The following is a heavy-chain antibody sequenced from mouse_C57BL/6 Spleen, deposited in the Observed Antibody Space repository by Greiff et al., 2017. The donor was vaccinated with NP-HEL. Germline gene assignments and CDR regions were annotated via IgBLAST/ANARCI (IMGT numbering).Heavy chain of an antibody. CDR2: INYDGSST. D-gene: IGHD1-1*01. CDR1: GFTFSDYY. Sequence: EVQLVESEGGLVQPGSSMKLSCTASGFTFSDYYMAWVRQVPEKGLEWVANINYDGSSTYYLDSLKSRFIISRDNAKNILYLQMSSLKSEDTATYYCARSPGSSPWYFDVWGTGTTVTVSS. J-gene: IGHJ1*03. V-gene: IGHV5-16*01. CDR3: ARSPGSSPWYFDV.